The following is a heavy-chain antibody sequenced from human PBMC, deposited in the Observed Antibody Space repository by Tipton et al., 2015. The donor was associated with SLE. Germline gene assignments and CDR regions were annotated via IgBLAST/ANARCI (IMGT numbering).Heavy chain of an antibody. V-gene: IGHV4-61*02. CDR2: IYFPGRT. CDR1: GVSITNYHSY. D-gene: IGHD3-9*01. Sequence: TLSLTCSVSGVSITNYHSYWDWFRQTAGKGLEWIGRIYFPGRTYYNPSVTSRVTIALDTSKNEFSLEMTSVTTADTGVYYCARDPGMSRYLDGRYFDYWGRGTQVTVSS. CDR3: ARDPGMSRYLDGRYFDY. J-gene: IGHJ4*02.